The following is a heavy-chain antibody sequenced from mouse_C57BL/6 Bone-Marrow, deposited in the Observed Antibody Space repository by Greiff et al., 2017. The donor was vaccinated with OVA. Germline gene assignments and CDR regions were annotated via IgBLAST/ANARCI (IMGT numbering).Heavy chain of an antibody. CDR2: IYPRDGST. D-gene: IGHD1-1*01. CDR1: GYTFTGYD. CDR3: ARESHYYGSSHWYFDV. J-gene: IGHJ1*03. V-gene: IGHV1-85*01. Sequence: QVQLQQSGPELVKPGASVKLSCKASGYTFTGYDINWVKQRPGQGLEWIGWIYPRDGSTKYNEKFKGKATLTVDTSSSTAYMELHSLTSEDSAVYFCARESHYYGSSHWYFDVWGTGTTVTVSS.